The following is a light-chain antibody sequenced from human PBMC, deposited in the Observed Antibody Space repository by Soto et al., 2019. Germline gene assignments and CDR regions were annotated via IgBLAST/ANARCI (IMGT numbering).Light chain of an antibody. CDR3: XQYNNWPRT. Sequence: EIVMTQSPGTLSVSPGERATLSCRASQSVSSNLAWYQQKPGQAPRLLIYGASTRATGIPARFSGSRSGTEFTLTISSLQSEDFAVXXCXQYNNWPRTFGQGTKVEIK. CDR2: GAS. J-gene: IGKJ1*01. V-gene: IGKV3-15*01. CDR1: QSVSSN.